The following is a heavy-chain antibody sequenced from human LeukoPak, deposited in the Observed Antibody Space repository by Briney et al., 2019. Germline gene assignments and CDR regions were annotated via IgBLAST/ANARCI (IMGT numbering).Heavy chain of an antibody. CDR1: GYSFTSYW. V-gene: IGHV5-51*01. D-gene: IGHD1-1*01. J-gene: IGHJ4*02. CDR3: ATSTTSDVFDY. CDR2: IYPGDSDT. Sequence: GESLQIPCKGSGYSFTSYWIGWVRQMPGKGLEWMGIIYPGDSDTRYSPSFQGQVTISADKSISTAYLQWSSLKASDTAMYYCATSTTSDVFDYWGQGTLVTVSS.